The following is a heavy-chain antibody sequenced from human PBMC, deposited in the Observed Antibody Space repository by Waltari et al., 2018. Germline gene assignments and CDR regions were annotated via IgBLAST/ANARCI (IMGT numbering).Heavy chain of an antibody. CDR3: ARLQLATAFDY. CDR1: GYTFTGYY. D-gene: IGHD2-2*01. J-gene: IGHJ4*02. V-gene: IGHV1-2*02. CDR2: INPNSGDT. Sequence: QVQLVQSGAEVKEPGASVKVSCKASGYTFTGYYMHWVRQAPGQGLEWMGWINPNSGDTNYAQKFQGRVTRTRDTSISTAYMELSRLRSDDTAVYYCARLQLATAFDYWGQGTLVTVSS.